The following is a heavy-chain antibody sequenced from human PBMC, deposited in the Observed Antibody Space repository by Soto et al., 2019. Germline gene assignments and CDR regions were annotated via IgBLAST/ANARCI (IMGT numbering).Heavy chain of an antibody. V-gene: IGHV2-5*01. Sequence: TLVNPTQTLTLTCTFSGFSLSTSGVGVGWIRQPPGKALEWLALIYWNDDKRYSPSLKSRLTITKDTPKNQVVLTMTNMDPVDTATYYCAHSLIAVAGTSVHYFDYWGQGTLVTVSS. D-gene: IGHD6-19*01. CDR1: GFSLSTSGVG. CDR2: IYWNDDK. CDR3: AHSLIAVAGTSVHYFDY. J-gene: IGHJ4*02.